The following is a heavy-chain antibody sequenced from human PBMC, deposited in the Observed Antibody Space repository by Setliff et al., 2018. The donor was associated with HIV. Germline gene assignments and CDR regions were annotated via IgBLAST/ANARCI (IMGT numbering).Heavy chain of an antibody. D-gene: IGHD2-8*02. J-gene: IGHJ4*02. CDR2: IYTSGTT. CDR1: GVSISGHF. CDR3: ARLIHTGLLYFDY. Sequence: SETLSLTCFVSGVSISGHFWGWIRQPPGKGLEWIGYIYTSGTTEYNPSLDSRVTISVDPSRDQFSLNLRSVTAADTALYFCARLIHTGLLYFDYWGLGMLVTVSS. V-gene: IGHV4-4*09.